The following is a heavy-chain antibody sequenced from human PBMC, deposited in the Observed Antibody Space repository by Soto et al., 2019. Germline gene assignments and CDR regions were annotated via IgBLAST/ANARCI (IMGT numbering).Heavy chain of an antibody. CDR3: ARDRRFGESYYYYYMDV. D-gene: IGHD3-10*01. CDR2: ISSNGGST. Sequence: GGSLRLSCAASGFTFSSYAMHWVRQAPGKGLEYVSAISSNGGSTYYANSVKGRFTISRDNSKNTLYLQMGSLRAEDMAVYYCARDRRFGESYYYYYMDVWGKGTTVTVSS. J-gene: IGHJ6*03. V-gene: IGHV3-64*01. CDR1: GFTFSSYA.